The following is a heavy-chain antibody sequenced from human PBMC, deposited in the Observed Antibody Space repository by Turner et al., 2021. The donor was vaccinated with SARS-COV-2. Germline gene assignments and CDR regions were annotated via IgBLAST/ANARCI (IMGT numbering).Heavy chain of an antibody. CDR2: MYSGGST. V-gene: IGHV3-53*02. CDR1: GFIVSSNY. D-gene: IGHD3-16*01. Sequence: EVQLVETGGGLIQPGGSLRLSCAASGFIVSSNYMSWVRQAPGKGLEWVSVMYSGGSTYYADSVKGRFTISRDNSKNTLYLQMNSLRAEDTAVYYCARDWGEYYFDYWGQGTLVTVSS. CDR3: ARDWGEYYFDY. J-gene: IGHJ4*02.